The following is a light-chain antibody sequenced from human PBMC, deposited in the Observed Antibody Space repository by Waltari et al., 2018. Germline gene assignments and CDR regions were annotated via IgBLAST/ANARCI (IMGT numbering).Light chain of an antibody. J-gene: IGLJ3*02. V-gene: IGLV4-69*01. CDR3: QTGGHGTWV. CDR1: SGYSGNV. CDR2: VNSDGSH. Sequence: LVLTQSPSASASLGASVKLTCTLSSGYSGNVIAWLQQQPEKGPRSLMKVNSDGSHSKGDEIPDRFSGSSSGAERYLTISNLQSEDEADYYCQTGGHGTWVFGGGTKLTVL.